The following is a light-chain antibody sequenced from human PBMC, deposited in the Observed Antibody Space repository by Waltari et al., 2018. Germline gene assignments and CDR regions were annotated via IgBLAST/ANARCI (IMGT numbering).Light chain of an antibody. CDR1: QSISNY. CDR2: DAS. CDR3: QKYGSLPAT. V-gene: IGKV3-20*01. Sequence: EIMLTQSPGTLSLSPGERATLSCRASQSISNYLAWYQQKPGQAPRLLIYDASIRATGIPERFSGSGYGTDFSLTISRLEPEDYAVYYCQKYGSLPATFGRGTKVEIK. J-gene: IGKJ1*01.